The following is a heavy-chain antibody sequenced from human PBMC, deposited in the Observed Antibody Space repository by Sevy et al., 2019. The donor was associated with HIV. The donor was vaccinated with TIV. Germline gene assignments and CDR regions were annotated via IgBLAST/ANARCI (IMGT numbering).Heavy chain of an antibody. CDR2: IYYSGST. J-gene: IGHJ6*03. V-gene: IGHV4-31*03. CDR1: GGSISSGGYY. Sequence: TPALTCTVSGGSISSGGYYWSWIRQHPGKGLEWIGYIYYSGSTYYNPSLKSRVTISVDTSKNQFSLKLSSETAADTAVYYCARTKGGYWGDYYYYYMDVWGKGTTVTVSS. D-gene: IGHD1-26*01. CDR3: ARTKGGYWGDYYYYYMDV.